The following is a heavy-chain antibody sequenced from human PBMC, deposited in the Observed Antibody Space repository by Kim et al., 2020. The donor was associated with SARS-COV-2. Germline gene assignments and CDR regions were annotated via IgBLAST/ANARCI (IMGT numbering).Heavy chain of an antibody. V-gene: IGHV3-48*04. Sequence: GGSLRLSCAASGFTFSSYSMNWVRQAPGKGLEGVSYISSSSSTIYYADSVKGRFTISRDNAKNSLYLQMNSLRAEDTAVYYCARDLGGYFDLWGRGTLVT. J-gene: IGHJ2*01. CDR2: ISSSSSTI. CDR3: ARDLGGYFDL. D-gene: IGHD1-26*01. CDR1: GFTFSSYS.